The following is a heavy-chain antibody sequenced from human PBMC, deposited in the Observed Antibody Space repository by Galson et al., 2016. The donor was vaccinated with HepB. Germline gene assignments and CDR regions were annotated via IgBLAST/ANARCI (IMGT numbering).Heavy chain of an antibody. D-gene: IGHD3-22*01. CDR3: ARGGYYDSSGSLRY. Sequence: SVKVSCKASGYTFTRYYIHWVRQAPGQGLEWMGVINPSGGSTKDAQKFQGRVTMTRDTSTSTVYMEPSSLRSEDTAVYFCARGGYYDSSGSLRYWGQGTLVTVSS. CDR2: INPSGGST. V-gene: IGHV1-46*01. J-gene: IGHJ4*02. CDR1: GYTFTRYY.